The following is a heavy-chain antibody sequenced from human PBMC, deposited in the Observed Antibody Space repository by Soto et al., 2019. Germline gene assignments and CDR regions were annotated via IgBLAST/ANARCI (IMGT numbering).Heavy chain of an antibody. Sequence: GKSLTGSYDASGYCFICAWIGLVRQMPGKGLEWMGIIYPGDSDTRYSPSFQGQVTISADKSTSTAYLQWSSLKASDTATYYWAGISAASGTEFDYWGKGALVTV. CDR1: GYCFICAW. CDR3: AGISAASGTEFDY. V-gene: IGHV5-51*01. D-gene: IGHD6-13*01. J-gene: IGHJ4*02. CDR2: IYPGDSDT.